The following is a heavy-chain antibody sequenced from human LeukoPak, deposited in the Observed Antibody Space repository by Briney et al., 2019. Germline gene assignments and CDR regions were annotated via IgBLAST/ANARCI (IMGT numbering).Heavy chain of an antibody. CDR3: ARDAYCGGDCYHFDY. Sequence: GGSLRLSCAASGFTFSNFWMSWVRQAPGKGLEWVANIKQDGSEKHYVDSVKGRFTISRDNAKNSLHLQMNSLRAEDTAVYYCARDAYCGGDCYHFDYWGQGTLVTVSS. J-gene: IGHJ4*02. CDR2: IKQDGSEK. D-gene: IGHD2-21*02. V-gene: IGHV3-7*01. CDR1: GFTFSNFW.